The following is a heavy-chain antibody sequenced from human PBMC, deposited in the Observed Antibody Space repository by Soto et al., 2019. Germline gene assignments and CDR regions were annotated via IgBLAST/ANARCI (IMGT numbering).Heavy chain of an antibody. CDR1: GFTFSSYA. CDR2: ISGSGGST. Sequence: EVQLLESGGGLVQPGGSLRLSCAASGFTFSSYAMSWVRQAPGEGLEWVSAISGSGGSTYYADSVKGRFTISRDNSKNTLYLQMNSLRAEDTAVYYCAKDYYYDSSGYPLDYWGQGTLVTVSS. V-gene: IGHV3-23*01. CDR3: AKDYYYDSSGYPLDY. D-gene: IGHD3-22*01. J-gene: IGHJ4*02.